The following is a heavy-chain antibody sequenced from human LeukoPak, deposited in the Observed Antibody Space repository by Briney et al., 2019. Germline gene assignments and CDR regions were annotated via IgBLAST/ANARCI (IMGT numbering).Heavy chain of an antibody. D-gene: IGHD1/OR15-1a*01. J-gene: IGHJ4*02. Sequence: GESLKISCKASGYSLTDYWIGWVRQMPGKGLEWMGIIYPGDSDTRYSPSFQGQVTISVDKSISTAYLQWSSLKASDTAMYYCARPGEQLFFDYWGQGTLVTVSP. CDR2: IYPGDSDT. CDR3: ARPGEQLFFDY. CDR1: GYSLTDYW. V-gene: IGHV5-51*01.